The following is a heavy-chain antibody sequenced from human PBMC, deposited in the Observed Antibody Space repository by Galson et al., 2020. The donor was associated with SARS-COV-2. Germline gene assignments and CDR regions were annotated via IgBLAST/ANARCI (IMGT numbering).Heavy chain of an antibody. CDR2: FDPEDGET. J-gene: IGHJ6*02. CDR1: GYTLTELS. D-gene: IGHD1-7*01. V-gene: IGHV1-24*01. Sequence: VSVHVSRQVSGYTLTELSIHWVRQAPGKGLEWMGGFDPEDGETIYAHKFQGRVTLTEDTSTDTAYMELSSLRSEETAVYYCASSPSITGTTRENYYYYYGMDVWGQGTTVTVAS. CDR3: ASSPSITGTTRENYYYYYGMDV.